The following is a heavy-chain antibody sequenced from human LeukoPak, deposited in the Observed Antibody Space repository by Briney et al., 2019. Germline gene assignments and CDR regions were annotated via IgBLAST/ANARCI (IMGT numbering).Heavy chain of an antibody. J-gene: IGHJ5*02. CDR1: GYTFTSYA. Sequence: ASVKVSCKASGYTFTSYATHWVRQAPGQRLEWMGWINAGNGNTKYSQKFQGRVTITRDTSASTAYMELSSLRSEDTAVYYCARITLVYCSGGSCYSGGNWFDPWGQGTLVTVSS. D-gene: IGHD2-15*01. V-gene: IGHV1-3*01. CDR3: ARITLVYCSGGSCYSGGNWFDP. CDR2: INAGNGNT.